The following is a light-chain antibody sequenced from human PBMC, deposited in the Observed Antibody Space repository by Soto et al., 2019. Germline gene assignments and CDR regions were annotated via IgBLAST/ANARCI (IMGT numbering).Light chain of an antibody. V-gene: IGKV1-9*01. CDR3: QQLNSYPLT. J-gene: IGKJ4*01. Sequence: DLQLTQSPSFLSASVGDRVTITCRASQGITSYLAWYQQKPGKAPKLLIYDASTLESGVPSRFSGSGSGKEFTLTISSLEPEDFATYYCQQLNSYPLTFGGGTKVEIK. CDR2: DAS. CDR1: QGITSY.